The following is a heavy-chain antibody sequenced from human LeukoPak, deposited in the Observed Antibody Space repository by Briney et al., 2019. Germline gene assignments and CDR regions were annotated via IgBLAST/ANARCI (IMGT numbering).Heavy chain of an antibody. CDR3: ANSPGHSYGDLDY. J-gene: IGHJ4*02. V-gene: IGHV3-30*02. Sequence: GTSLSLSCAASGFTFSSYGMHWVRQAPGKGLEWVAFIRYDGSNKYYADSVKGRFTISRDNSKNTLYLQMNSLRAEDTAVYYCANSPGHSYGDLDYWGQGTLVTVSS. D-gene: IGHD5-18*01. CDR2: IRYDGSNK. CDR1: GFTFSSYG.